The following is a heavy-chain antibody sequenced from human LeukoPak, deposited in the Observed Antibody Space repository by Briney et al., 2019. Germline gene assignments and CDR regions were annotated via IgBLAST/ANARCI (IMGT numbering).Heavy chain of an antibody. CDR3: ARERYYDSSGYYYTYYFDY. J-gene: IGHJ4*02. CDR1: GGSISSGDYY. D-gene: IGHD3-22*01. CDR2: TYYSGST. V-gene: IGHV4-30-4*08. Sequence: SQTLSLTRTVSGGSISSGDYYWSWIRQPPGKGLEWIGYTYYSGSTYYNPSLKSRVTISVDTSKNQFSLKLSSVTAADTAVYYCARERYYDSSGYYYTYYFDYWGQGTLVTVSS.